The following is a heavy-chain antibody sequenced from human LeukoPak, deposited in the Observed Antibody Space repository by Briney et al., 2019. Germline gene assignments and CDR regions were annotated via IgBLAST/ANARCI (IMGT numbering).Heavy chain of an antibody. CDR2: ICSSSSYI. V-gene: IGHV3-21*01. D-gene: IGHD3-16*02. CDR3: AREDYDYVWGSYRVFDY. Sequence: GGSLRLSCAASGFTFSSYSMNWVRQAPGKGLEWVASICSSSSYIYYADSVKGRFTISRDNAKNSLYLQMNSLRAKDTAVYYCAREDYDYVWGSYRVFDYWGQGTLVTVSS. J-gene: IGHJ4*02. CDR1: GFTFSSYS.